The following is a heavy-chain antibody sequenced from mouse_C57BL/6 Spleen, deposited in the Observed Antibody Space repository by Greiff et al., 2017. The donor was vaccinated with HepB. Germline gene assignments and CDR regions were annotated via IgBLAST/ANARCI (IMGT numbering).Heavy chain of an antibody. J-gene: IGHJ3*01. V-gene: IGHV5-4*01. Sequence: EVKLMESGGGLVKPGGSLKLSCAASGFTFSSYAMSWVRQTPEKRLEWVATISDGGSYTYYPDNVKGRFTISRDNAKNNLYLQMSHLKSEDTAMYYCARDHYYGSSSAWFAYWGQGTLVTVSA. D-gene: IGHD1-1*01. CDR1: GFTFSSYA. CDR2: ISDGGSYT. CDR3: ARDHYYGSSSAWFAY.